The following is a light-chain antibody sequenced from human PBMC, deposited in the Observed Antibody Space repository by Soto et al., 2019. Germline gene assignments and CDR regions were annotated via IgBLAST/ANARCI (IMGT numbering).Light chain of an antibody. J-gene: IGLJ2*01. CDR1: KLGDKY. CDR3: QAWDSSTAVG. V-gene: IGLV3-1*01. CDR2: QDS. Sequence: SYELTQPPSVSVSPGQTASITCSGDKLGDKYACWYQQKPGQSPVLVIYQDSKRPSGIPERFSGSNSGNTATLTISGTQAMDEADYYCQAWDSSTAVGFGGGTKVTVL.